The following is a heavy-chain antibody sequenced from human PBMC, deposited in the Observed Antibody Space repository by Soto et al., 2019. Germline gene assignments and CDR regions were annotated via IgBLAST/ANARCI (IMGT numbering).Heavy chain of an antibody. CDR2: IIPIFGTA. CDR1: GGTFSSYA. CDR3: ARDREVATIGAYLQDYYGMDV. V-gene: IGHV1-69*12. D-gene: IGHD5-12*01. Sequence: QVQLVQSGAEVKKPGSSVKVSCKASGGTFSSYAISWVRQAPGQGLEWMGGIIPIFGTANYAQKFQGRVTITADESTSTAYMELSSLRSEDTAVYYCARDREVATIGAYLQDYYGMDVWGQGTTVTVSS. J-gene: IGHJ6*02.